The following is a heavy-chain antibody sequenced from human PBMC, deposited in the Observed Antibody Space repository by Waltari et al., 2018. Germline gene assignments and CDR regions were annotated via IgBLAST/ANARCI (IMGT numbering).Heavy chain of an antibody. CDR2: IYYSGST. J-gene: IGHJ4*02. Sequence: QLQLQESGPGLVKPSETLSLTCTVSGGSISSSSYYWGWNRQPPGKGLVWIGSIYYSGSTYYNPPLKSRVTISVDTSKNQFSLKLSSVTAADTAVYYCATQTGSDDYWGQGTLVTVSS. V-gene: IGHV4-39*01. CDR3: ATQTGSDDY. CDR1: GGSISSSSYY. D-gene: IGHD3-9*01.